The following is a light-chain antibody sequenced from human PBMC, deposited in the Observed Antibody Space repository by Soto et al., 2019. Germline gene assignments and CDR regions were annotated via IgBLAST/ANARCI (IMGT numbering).Light chain of an antibody. CDR2: EVS. Sequence: QSALTQPASVSGSPGQSITISCTGTSSDVGDYNYVSWFQQHPGKAPKLMIYEVSNRPSGVSNRFSGSKSGNTASLTIFGLQAEDEADYYCSSYTSSTTLVVFGGGTQLTVL. CDR1: SSDVGDYNY. V-gene: IGLV2-14*01. J-gene: IGLJ2*01. CDR3: SSYTSSTTLVV.